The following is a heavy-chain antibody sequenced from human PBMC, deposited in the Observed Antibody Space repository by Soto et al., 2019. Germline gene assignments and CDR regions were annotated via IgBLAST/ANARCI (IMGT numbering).Heavy chain of an antibody. J-gene: IGHJ4*02. CDR1: GGTFSSYT. V-gene: IGHV1-69*02. Sequence: ASVKVSCKASGGTFSSYTISWVRQAPGQGLEWMGRIIPILGIANYAQKFQGRVKITADKSTSTAYMELSSLRSEDTAVYYCASGPYGSGSYPPHFDYWGQGTLVTVSS. D-gene: IGHD3-10*01. CDR2: IIPILGIA. CDR3: ASGPYGSGSYPPHFDY.